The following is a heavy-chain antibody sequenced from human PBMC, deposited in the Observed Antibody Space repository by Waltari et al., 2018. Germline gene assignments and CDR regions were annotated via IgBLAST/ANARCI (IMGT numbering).Heavy chain of an antibody. CDR1: GYTFTRYA. Sequence: QVQLVQSGSELKKPGASVKVSCKASGYTFTRYAINWVRQAPGQGLEWMGWINTNAGNPTYAQGFTGRFVFSLDSSVSTAYLQISSLKAEDTAVYYCARQAAAGISRVAFDIWGQGTMVTVSS. V-gene: IGHV7-4-1*02. CDR3: ARQAAAGISRVAFDI. J-gene: IGHJ3*02. CDR2: INTNAGNP. D-gene: IGHD6-13*01.